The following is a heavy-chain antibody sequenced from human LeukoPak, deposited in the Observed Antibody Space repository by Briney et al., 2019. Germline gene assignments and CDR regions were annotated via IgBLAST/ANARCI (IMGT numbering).Heavy chain of an antibody. D-gene: IGHD3-10*01. CDR1: GDTFTSYD. Sequence: ASAKVSCKASGDTFTSYDINWVRQATGQGLEWMGWMNPNSGNTGYAQKFQGRVTMTRNTSISTAYMELSSLRSEDTAVYYCARGRGSSGAYGEYFQHWGQGTLVTVSS. J-gene: IGHJ1*01. CDR2: MNPNSGNT. CDR3: ARGRGSSGAYGEYFQH. V-gene: IGHV1-8*01.